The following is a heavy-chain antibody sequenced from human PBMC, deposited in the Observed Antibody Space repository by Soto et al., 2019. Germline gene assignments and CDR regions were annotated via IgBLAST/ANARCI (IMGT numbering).Heavy chain of an antibody. CDR2: ISYDGSNK. CDR3: ARGSSSSWFNWFDP. Sequence: ESGGGVVQPGRSLRLSCAASGFTFSSYAMHWVRQAPGKGLEWVAVISYDGSNKYYADSVKGRFTISRDNSKNTLYLQMNSLRAEDTAVYYCARGSSSSWFNWFDPWGQGTLVTVSS. J-gene: IGHJ5*02. V-gene: IGHV3-30-3*01. CDR1: GFTFSSYA. D-gene: IGHD6-13*01.